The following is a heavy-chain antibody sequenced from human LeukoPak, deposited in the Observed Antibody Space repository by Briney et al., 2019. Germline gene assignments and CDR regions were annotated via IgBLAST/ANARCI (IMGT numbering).Heavy chain of an antibody. V-gene: IGHV3-21*01. J-gene: IGHJ6*02. CDR1: GFTFSSYS. Sequence: GGSLRLSCAASGFTFSSYSMNWVRQAPGKGMEWVSSISSSSSYIYYADSVKGRFTISRDNAKNSLYLQMNSLRAEDTAVYYCARDRLYYDSSGYYYDYYAMDVWGQGTTVTVSS. CDR2: ISSSSSYI. CDR3: ARDRLYYDSSGYYYDYYAMDV. D-gene: IGHD3-22*01.